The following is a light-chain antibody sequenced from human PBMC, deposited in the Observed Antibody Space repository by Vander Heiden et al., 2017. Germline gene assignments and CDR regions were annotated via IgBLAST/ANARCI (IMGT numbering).Light chain of an antibody. Sequence: QSALTQPASVSGSPGQSITLSCTGTSSDVGGYNLVSWYQQRPGKAPKLMIYEVSKRPSGVSNRFSGSKSGNTASLTISGLLAEDEADYYCCSYAGGSTWMFGGGTKLTVL. CDR1: SSDVGGYNL. J-gene: IGLJ3*02. CDR2: EVS. CDR3: CSYAGGSTWM. V-gene: IGLV2-23*02.